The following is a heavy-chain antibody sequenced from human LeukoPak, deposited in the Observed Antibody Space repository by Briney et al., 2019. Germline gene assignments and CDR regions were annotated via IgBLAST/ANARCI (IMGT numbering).Heavy chain of an antibody. J-gene: IGHJ3*02. Sequence: GGSLRLSCAASGFIFSTYWMSWVRQAPGKGLGWVANIKQDGSEKYYVASVKGRFTISRDNAKNLLYLQMNSLRAEDTALYYCARESPVAEEAFDMWGQGTMVTVSS. CDR3: ARESPVAEEAFDM. D-gene: IGHD2-15*01. CDR1: GFIFSTYW. V-gene: IGHV3-7*01. CDR2: IKQDGSEK.